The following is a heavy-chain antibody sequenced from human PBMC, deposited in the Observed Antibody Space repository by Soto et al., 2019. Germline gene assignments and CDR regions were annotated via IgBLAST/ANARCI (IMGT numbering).Heavy chain of an antibody. CDR1: GFTFSTYS. CDR3: PREYTAWPLAYGLDV. D-gene: IGHD2-2*02. Sequence: GGSLRLSCVGSGFTFSTYSINWVRKAPGKGLEWASSFSSRSDIYYEDSVKGRFTISRHNAKNSLSLQMNNLRAEDTAVYYCPREYTAWPLAYGLDVWGQGTTVTVSS. V-gene: IGHV3-21*01. CDR2: FSSRSDI. J-gene: IGHJ6*02.